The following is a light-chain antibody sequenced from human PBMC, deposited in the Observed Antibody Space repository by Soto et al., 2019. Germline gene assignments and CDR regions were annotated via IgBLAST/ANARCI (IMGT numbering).Light chain of an antibody. CDR3: QQYHNWPFT. CDR1: QSVSTN. CDR2: GAS. J-gene: IGKJ4*01. Sequence: VMTQSPATLSVSPGERATLSCRASQSVSTNLVWYQQKPGQAPRLLIYGASTRATGVPGRFSGTGSGTEFTLTVSGLQSEDVAVYYCQQYHNWPFTFGGGTKVDVK. V-gene: IGKV3-15*01.